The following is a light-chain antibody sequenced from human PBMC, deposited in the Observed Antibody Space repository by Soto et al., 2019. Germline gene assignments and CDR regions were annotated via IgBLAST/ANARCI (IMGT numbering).Light chain of an antibody. Sequence: QSVLTQPASVSGSPGQSITISCSGTISDVGSYEYVSWYQQHPGKAPQLMIYGVTNRPSGVSSRFSGSKSGNTASLIISGLQPEDEADYYCSSFASSSTVVFGGGTKVTVL. J-gene: IGLJ3*02. CDR1: ISDVGSYEY. CDR2: GVT. V-gene: IGLV2-14*01. CDR3: SSFASSSTVV.